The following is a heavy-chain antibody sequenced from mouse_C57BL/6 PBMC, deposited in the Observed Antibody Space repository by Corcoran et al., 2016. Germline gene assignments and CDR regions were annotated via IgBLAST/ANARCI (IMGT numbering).Heavy chain of an antibody. D-gene: IGHD2-13*01. CDR2: INPNNGGT. V-gene: IGHV1-18*01. CDR3: ARETTRYFDV. J-gene: IGHJ1*03. Sequence: EVQLQQSGPELVKPGASVKIPCKASGYTFTDYNMDWVKQSHGKSLEWIGDINPNNGGTIYNQKFKGKATVTVDKSSSTAYMELSSLPSEDTAVYYCARETTRYFDVWGTGTTVTVSS. CDR1: GYTFTDYN.